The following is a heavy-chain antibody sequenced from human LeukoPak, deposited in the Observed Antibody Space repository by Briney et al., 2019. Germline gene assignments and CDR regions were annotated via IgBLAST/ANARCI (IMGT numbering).Heavy chain of an antibody. CDR2: TYYRSKWYN. CDR3: ARVGPLNPYIAAAAAPFDY. Sequence: SQTLSLTCAISGDSVSSNSAAWNWIRQSPSRGLEWLGRTYYRSKWYNDYAVSVKSRITINPDTSKNQFSLQLNSVTPEDTAVYYCARVGPLNPYIAAAAAPFDYWGQGTLVTVSS. CDR1: GDSVSSNSAA. D-gene: IGHD6-25*01. V-gene: IGHV6-1*01. J-gene: IGHJ4*02.